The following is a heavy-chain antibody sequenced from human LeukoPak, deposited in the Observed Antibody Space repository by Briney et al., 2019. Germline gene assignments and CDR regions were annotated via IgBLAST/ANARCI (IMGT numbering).Heavy chain of an antibody. Sequence: GRSLRLSCAASGITFSHHGMDWVRQAPGKGLEWVAGIQYDGSIKFYLDSVKGRFTISRDNSKNTLDLQMNSLRFEDTAVYFCVQGGQYTRAYSDAFGLWGQGTMVTVSS. CDR1: GITFSHHG. D-gene: IGHD2-21*01. J-gene: IGHJ3*01. CDR2: IQYDGSIK. CDR3: VQGGQYTRAYSDAFGL. V-gene: IGHV3-30*03.